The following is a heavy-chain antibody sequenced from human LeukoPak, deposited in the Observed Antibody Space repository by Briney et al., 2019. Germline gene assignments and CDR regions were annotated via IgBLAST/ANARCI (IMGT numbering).Heavy chain of an antibody. J-gene: IGHJ4*02. CDR2: IYYSGTT. D-gene: IGHD5-24*01. V-gene: IGHV4-39*07. Sequence: SETLSLTCTVSGGSISSSGYYWGWIRQPPGKGLEWIASIYYSGTTHYNPSHQSRVTISVDTSKNQFSLELNSVTAADMAVYYCARVEAATTNPRFDYWGQGTLVTVSS. CDR3: ARVEAATTNPRFDY. CDR1: GGSISSSGYY.